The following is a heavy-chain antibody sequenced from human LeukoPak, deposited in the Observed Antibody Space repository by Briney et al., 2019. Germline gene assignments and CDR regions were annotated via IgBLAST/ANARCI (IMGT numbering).Heavy chain of an antibody. CDR3: ASQGGQLWLPHAYFDY. V-gene: IGHV4-39*01. D-gene: IGHD5-18*01. CDR1: GGSISSSSYY. Sequence: SETLSLTCTVSGGSISSSSYYWGWIRQPPGKGLEWIGSIYYSGSTYYNPSLKSRVTISVDTSKNQFSLKLSSVTAADTAVYYCASQGGQLWLPHAYFDYWGQGTLVTVSS. J-gene: IGHJ4*02. CDR2: IYYSGST.